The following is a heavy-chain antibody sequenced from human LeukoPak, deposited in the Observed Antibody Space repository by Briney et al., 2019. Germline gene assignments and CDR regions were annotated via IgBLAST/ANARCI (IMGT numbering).Heavy chain of an antibody. CDR2: IYTSGST. CDR1: GGSISSYY. D-gene: IGHD6-13*01. J-gene: IGHJ4*02. Sequence: SETLSLTCTVSGGSISSYYWSRIRQPPGKGLEWIGYIYTSGSTNYNPSLKSRVTISVDTSKNQFSLKLSSVTAADTAVYYCARHPGIAAEFDYWGQGTLVTVSS. V-gene: IGHV4-4*09. CDR3: ARHPGIAAEFDY.